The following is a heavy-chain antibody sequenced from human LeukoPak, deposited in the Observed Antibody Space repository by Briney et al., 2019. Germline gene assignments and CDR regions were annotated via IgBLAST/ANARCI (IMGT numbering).Heavy chain of an antibody. CDR3: ARDGNDDYDPDAFDI. Sequence: KPGGSLRLSCAASEFTFSSYEMNWVRQAPGKGLEWVSYISSSGSTIYYADSVKGRFTISRDNPKNSLYLQMNSLRAEDTAVYYCARDGNDDYDPDAFDIWGQGTMVTVSS. CDR1: EFTFSSYE. D-gene: IGHD4-17*01. CDR2: ISSSGSTI. J-gene: IGHJ3*02. V-gene: IGHV3-48*03.